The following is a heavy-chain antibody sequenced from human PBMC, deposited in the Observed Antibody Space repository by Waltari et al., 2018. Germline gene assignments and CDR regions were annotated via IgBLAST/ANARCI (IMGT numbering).Heavy chain of an antibody. D-gene: IGHD3-16*01. Sequence: QVQLQQSGPGLVKPSQTLSLTCAISGASVSSKTAAWNWIRQSPSRGLAWLGRTYYSSRWYNNYAVSVKSRITINQDTSKNQFSLQLSSVTPEDTAVYYCARDPPDGYTYFDYWGQGTLVTVSS. V-gene: IGHV6-1*01. CDR3: ARDPPDGYTYFDY. CDR2: TYYSSRWYN. J-gene: IGHJ4*02. CDR1: GASVSSKTAA.